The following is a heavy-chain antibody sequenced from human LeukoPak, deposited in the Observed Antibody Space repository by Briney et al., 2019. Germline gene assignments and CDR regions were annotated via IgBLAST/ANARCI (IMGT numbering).Heavy chain of an antibody. Sequence: ASVKVPCKASGYTFTSYYMHWVRQAPGQGLEWMGIINPSGGSTSYAQKFQGRVTMTRDTSTSTVYMELSSLRSEDTAVYYCARAGCSSTSCYTPPFDYWGQGTLVTVSS. V-gene: IGHV1-46*01. J-gene: IGHJ4*02. CDR1: GYTFTSYY. CDR3: ARAGCSSTSCYTPPFDY. D-gene: IGHD2-2*02. CDR2: INPSGGST.